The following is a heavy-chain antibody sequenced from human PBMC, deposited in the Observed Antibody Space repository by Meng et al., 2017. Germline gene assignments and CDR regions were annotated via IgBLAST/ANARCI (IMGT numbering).Heavy chain of an antibody. J-gene: IGHJ4*02. V-gene: IGHV1-2*06. CDR1: GSTSTGYY. CDR3: ASELNTYGSGSYAY. CDR2: INPNSGGT. Sequence: QVRLGPSGAEVLQPGPSEKVSCKASGSTSTGYYRHWVRQAPRQGLEWMGRINPNSGGTNYAQKFQGRVTMTRDTSISTAYMELSRLRSDDTAVYYCASELNTYGSGSYAYWGQGTLVTVSS. D-gene: IGHD3-10*01.